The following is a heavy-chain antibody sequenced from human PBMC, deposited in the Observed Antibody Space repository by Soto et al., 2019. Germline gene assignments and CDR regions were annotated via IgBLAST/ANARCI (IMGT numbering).Heavy chain of an antibody. J-gene: IGHJ5*02. D-gene: IGHD6-13*01. CDR3: AKGGSAALIAPSGRDNWFDP. Sequence: GGSLRLSCAASGFTFSSYAMGWVRQGPGKGLEWVAVVSIGGSTHYADSVRGRFTISRDNSKNTLSLQMNSLRPEDTAVYYCAKGGSAALIAPSGRDNWFDPWGQGTQVTVSS. CDR1: GFTFSSYA. V-gene: IGHV3-23*01. CDR2: VSIGGST.